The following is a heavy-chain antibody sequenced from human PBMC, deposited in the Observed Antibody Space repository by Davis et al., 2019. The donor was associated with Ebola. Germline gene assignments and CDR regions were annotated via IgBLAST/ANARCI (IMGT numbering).Heavy chain of an antibody. J-gene: IGHJ6*02. D-gene: IGHD3-10*01. CDR3: ARDQLWFGEFDLYYYYGMDV. Sequence: SETLSLTCAVYGASFSAYYWSWIRQPPGKGLEWIGEINHSGSTNYNPSLKSRVTISVDTSKNQFSLKLSSVTAADTAVYYCARDQLWFGEFDLYYYYGMDVWGQGTTVTVSS. CDR2: INHSGST. V-gene: IGHV4-34*01. CDR1: GASFSAYY.